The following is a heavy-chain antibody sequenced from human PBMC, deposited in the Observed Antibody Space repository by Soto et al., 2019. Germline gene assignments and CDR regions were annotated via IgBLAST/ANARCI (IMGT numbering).Heavy chain of an antibody. Sequence: PGGSLRLSCAASGFTFSSYWMHWVRQAPGKGLVWVSRINSDGSSTSYADSVKGRFTISRDNAKNTLYLQMNSLRAEDTAVYYCARVPLYYDYVWGSYRYHNWFDPWGQGT. J-gene: IGHJ5*02. CDR3: ARVPLYYDYVWGSYRYHNWFDP. CDR2: INSDGSST. CDR1: GFTFSSYW. V-gene: IGHV3-74*01. D-gene: IGHD3-16*02.